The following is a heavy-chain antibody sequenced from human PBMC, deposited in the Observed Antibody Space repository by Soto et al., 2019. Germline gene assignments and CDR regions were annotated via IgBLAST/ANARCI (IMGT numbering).Heavy chain of an antibody. Sequence: EVQLVESGGGLVQPGGSLRLSCAASGFTFNNYAMHWVRQAPGKELEFVSAISSNGGITYYGNSVKGRFTISRDNSKNTLYLQMGSLRAEDMAVYYCARDRCTNGVCYAPSEYWGQGTLVTVSS. D-gene: IGHD2-8*01. CDR3: ARDRCTNGVCYAPSEY. J-gene: IGHJ4*02. CDR2: ISSNGGIT. CDR1: GFTFNNYA. V-gene: IGHV3-64*01.